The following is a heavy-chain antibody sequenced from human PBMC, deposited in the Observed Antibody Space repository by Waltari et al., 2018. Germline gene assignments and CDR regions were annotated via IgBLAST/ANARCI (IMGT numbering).Heavy chain of an antibody. CDR2: IIPERGGT. V-gene: IGHV1-2*02. J-gene: IGHJ4*02. CDR3: VCRIAETYFDY. D-gene: IGHD6-13*01. Sequence: QVQLVQSGAEVKKPGASVKVSCKASGYTFTDYYIQWVRQAPGHGLEWMEWIIPERGGTNYAQKFQGRVTMTRDTSISTAYMELSRLRSDDTAVYYCVCRIAETYFDYWGQGTLVTVSS. CDR1: GYTFTDYY.